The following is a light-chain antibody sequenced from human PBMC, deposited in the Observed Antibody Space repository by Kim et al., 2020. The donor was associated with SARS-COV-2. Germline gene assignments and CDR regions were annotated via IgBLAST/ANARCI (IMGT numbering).Light chain of an antibody. Sequence: VSVSPGQTATITCSGDKLTDKYACWYQQKPGQSPMLVIYQDDKQPSGIPERFSGSNSGDTATLTITGTLAIDEADYYCQAWDSNRVFGGGTQLTVL. CDR1: KLTDKY. J-gene: IGLJ3*02. CDR3: QAWDSNRV. V-gene: IGLV3-1*01. CDR2: QDD.